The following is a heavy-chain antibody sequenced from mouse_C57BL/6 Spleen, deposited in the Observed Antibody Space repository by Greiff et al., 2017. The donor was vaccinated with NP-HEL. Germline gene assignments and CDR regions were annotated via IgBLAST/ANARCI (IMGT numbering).Heavy chain of an antibody. V-gene: IGHV1-66*01. CDR3: ARRGGTYFDY. CDR2: IYPGSGNT. CDR1: GYSFTSYY. Sequence: QVQLQQSGPELVKPGASVKISCKASGYSFTSYYIHWVKQRPGQGLEWIGWIYPGSGNTKYNEKFKGKATLTADTSSSTAYMQLSSLTSEDSAVYYCARRGGTYFDYWGQGTTLTVSS. J-gene: IGHJ2*01. D-gene: IGHD4-1*01.